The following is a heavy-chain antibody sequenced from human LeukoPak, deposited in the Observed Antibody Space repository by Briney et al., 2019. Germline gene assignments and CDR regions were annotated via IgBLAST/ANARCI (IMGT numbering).Heavy chain of an antibody. CDR2: ISYDGSNK. V-gene: IGHV3-30*03. D-gene: IGHD3-22*01. J-gene: IGHJ6*02. CDR1: GFAFSSYG. Sequence: PGGSLRLSCAASGFAFSSYGMHWVRQAPGKGLEWVAAISYDGSNKFYADSVKGRFTIFRDNSKNMLYLQMNSLRAEDTALYYCASQKANFYDSSGDVWGQGTTVTVSS. CDR3: ASQKANFYDSSGDV.